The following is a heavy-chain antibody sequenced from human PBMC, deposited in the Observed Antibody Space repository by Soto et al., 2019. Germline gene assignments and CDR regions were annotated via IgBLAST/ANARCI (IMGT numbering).Heavy chain of an antibody. Sequence: SETLSLTCSVSGADINTYSWTWIRQPAGKGLEWIGRIYTSASINYNPSLRGRVTLSADTSTNQVSLKLASVTAADTAVYYCARDREAGYNRQQGMDVWGHGTAVTVSS. D-gene: IGHD5-12*01. J-gene: IGHJ6*02. CDR2: IYTSASI. CDR1: GADINTYS. V-gene: IGHV4-4*07. CDR3: ARDREAGYNRQQGMDV.